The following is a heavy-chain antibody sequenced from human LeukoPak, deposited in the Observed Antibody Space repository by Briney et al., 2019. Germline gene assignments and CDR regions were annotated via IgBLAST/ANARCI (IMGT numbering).Heavy chain of an antibody. J-gene: IGHJ4*02. Sequence: PGRSLRLSCAAAGFTFSNYAMHWVRQSPGKGLEWVAVVWYDGSNKYYADSVKGRFTISRDNSKNTLSLQMNSLRAEDTAVYYCARASYYYDSSGYPGYYFDYWGQGTLVTVSS. D-gene: IGHD3-22*01. V-gene: IGHV3-33*01. CDR1: GFTFSNYA. CDR2: VWYDGSNK. CDR3: ARASYYYDSSGYPGYYFDY.